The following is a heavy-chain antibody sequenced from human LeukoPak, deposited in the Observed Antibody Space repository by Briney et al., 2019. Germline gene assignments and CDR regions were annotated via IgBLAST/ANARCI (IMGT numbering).Heavy chain of an antibody. D-gene: IGHD3-3*01. CDR3: ARSPSYDFWSGYRNYYYYYMDV. CDR2: IYSGGST. CDR1: GFTVSSNY. V-gene: IGHV3-53*01. J-gene: IGHJ6*03. Sequence: GGSLRLSCAASGFTVSSNYMSWVRQAPGKGLEWVSVIYSGGSTYYADSVKGRFTISRDNSKNTLYLQMNSLRAEDTAVYYCARSPSYDFWSGYRNYYYYYMDVWGKGTTVTVSS.